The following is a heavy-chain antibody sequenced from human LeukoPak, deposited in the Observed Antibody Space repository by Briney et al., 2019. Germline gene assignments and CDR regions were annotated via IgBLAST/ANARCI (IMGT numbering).Heavy chain of an antibody. CDR2: ITPSDGST. D-gene: IGHD3-10*01. CDR3: ARDTYGSDY. J-gene: IGHJ4*02. CDR1: GYTFSDHH. V-gene: IGHV1-46*01. Sequence: GASVKVSCKASGYTFSDHHMHWVRQAPGQGLEWMGKITPSDGSTTYAQKFQDRVTMTRDTSTSTVYMELNSLSSEDTAVYYCARDTYGSDYWGQGTLDTVSS.